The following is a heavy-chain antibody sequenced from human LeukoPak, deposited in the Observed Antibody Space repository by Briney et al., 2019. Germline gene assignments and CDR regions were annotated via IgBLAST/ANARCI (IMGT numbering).Heavy chain of an antibody. CDR3: ARGDPFYASDI. V-gene: IGHV4-38-2*02. CDR1: GYSISSGYY. J-gene: IGHJ3*02. CDR2: IYHSGST. Sequence: SETLSLTCTVSGYSISSGYYWGWIRQPPGKGLEWIGSIYHSGSTYYNPSLKSRVTISVDTSKNQFSLKLSSVTAADTAVYYCARGDPFYASDICGQATMVTVSS.